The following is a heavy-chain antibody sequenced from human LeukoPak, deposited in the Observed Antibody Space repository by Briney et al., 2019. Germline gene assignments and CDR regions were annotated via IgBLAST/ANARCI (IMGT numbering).Heavy chain of an antibody. CDR1: GFTFSSYS. CDR2: ISSSSSNI. V-gene: IGHV3-48*04. CDR3: ARAKYYVSGRPWGFDP. J-gene: IGHJ5*02. Sequence: PGGSLRLSCAASGFTFSSYSMNWVRQAPGKGLEWVSYISSSSSNIYYADSVKGRFTISRDNAKNTLYLQMNSLRAEDTAVYYCARAKYYVSGRPWGFDPWGQGTLVTVSS. D-gene: IGHD3-10*01.